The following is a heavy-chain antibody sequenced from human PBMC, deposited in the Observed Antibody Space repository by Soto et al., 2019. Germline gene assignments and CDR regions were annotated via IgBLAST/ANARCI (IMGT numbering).Heavy chain of an antibody. J-gene: IGHJ3*02. CDR3: AHSVYGGSGYWGEDGCDI. CDR2: IYWNDDK. CDR1: GFSLSTSGVG. Sequence: QITLKESGPTLVKPTQTLTLTCTFSGFSLSTSGVGVGWIRQPPGKALEWLALIYWNDDKRYSPSLKSRLTITKDTSKNQVVLTMTNMDPVDTATYYCAHSVYGGSGYWGEDGCDIWGQGTMVTVSS. D-gene: IGHD3-22*01. V-gene: IGHV2-5*01.